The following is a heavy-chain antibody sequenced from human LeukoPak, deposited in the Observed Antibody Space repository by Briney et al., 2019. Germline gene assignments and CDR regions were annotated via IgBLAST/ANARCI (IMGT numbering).Heavy chain of an antibody. D-gene: IGHD3-10*01. CDR2: ISSSSSYI. Sequence: GGSLRLSCAASGFTFSSYWMSWVRQAPGKGLEWVSSISSSSSYIYYADSVKGRFTISRDNAKNSLYLQMNSLRAEDTAVYYCARDRGANDAFDIWGQGTMVTVSS. V-gene: IGHV3-21*01. J-gene: IGHJ3*02. CDR1: GFTFSSYW. CDR3: ARDRGANDAFDI.